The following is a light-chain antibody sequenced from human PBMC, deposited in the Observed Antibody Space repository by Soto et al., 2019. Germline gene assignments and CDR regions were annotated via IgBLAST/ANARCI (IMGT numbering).Light chain of an antibody. CDR1: QSVSSN. V-gene: IGKV3-15*01. CDR3: QQYNNWPYT. Sequence: EIVMTQSPATLSVSPGERATLSCRASQSVSSNLAWYQQKPGQAPRLLIYGASTKATGIPARFSGSGSGTEFTLTISSLQSEDFAAYYCQQYNNWPYTFGQGTKLEFK. CDR2: GAS. J-gene: IGKJ2*01.